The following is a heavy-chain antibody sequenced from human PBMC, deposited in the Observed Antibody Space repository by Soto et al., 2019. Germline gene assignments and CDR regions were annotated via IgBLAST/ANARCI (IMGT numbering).Heavy chain of an antibody. V-gene: IGHV3-23*01. CDR3: ARRSSGWYCDY. D-gene: IGHD6-19*01. CDR2: ISGSGGST. Sequence: EVQLLESGGGLVQPGGSLRLSCAASGFTFSSYAMNWVRQAPGKGLEWVSVISGSGGSTYYADSVKGRFTISRDNSKNTLYLQMNSLRAEDTAVYYCARRSSGWYCDYWGQGTLVTVSS. CDR1: GFTFSSYA. J-gene: IGHJ4*02.